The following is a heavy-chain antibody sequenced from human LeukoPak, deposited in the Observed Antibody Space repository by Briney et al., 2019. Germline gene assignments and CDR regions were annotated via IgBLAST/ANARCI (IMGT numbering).Heavy chain of an antibody. CDR2: ISWNSGTV. Sequence: GGSLRLSCAASGFTFDDYGMHWVRQAPGKGLEWASGISWNSGTVVYADSVRGRFTISRDNAKNSVYLQMNSLKAEDTALYYCAKGGYSSGWYGDHWGQGTLVTVSS. D-gene: IGHD6-19*01. J-gene: IGHJ4*02. CDR3: AKGGYSSGWYGDH. V-gene: IGHV3-9*01. CDR1: GFTFDDYG.